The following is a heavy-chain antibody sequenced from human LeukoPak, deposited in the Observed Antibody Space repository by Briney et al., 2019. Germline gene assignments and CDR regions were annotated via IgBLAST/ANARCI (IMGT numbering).Heavy chain of an antibody. CDR2: ISYDGSNK. Sequence: GGSLRLSCAASGFTFSSYAMHWVRQAPGKGLEWVAVISYDGSNKYYADSVKGRFTISRDNSKNTLYLQMNSLRAEDTAVYYCARARGDILTGQTLDCWGQGTLVTVSS. CDR1: GFTFSSYA. CDR3: ARARGDILTGQTLDC. D-gene: IGHD3-9*01. J-gene: IGHJ4*02. V-gene: IGHV3-30-3*01.